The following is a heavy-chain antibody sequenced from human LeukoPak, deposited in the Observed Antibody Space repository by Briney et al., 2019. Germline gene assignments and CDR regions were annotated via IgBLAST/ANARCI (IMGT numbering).Heavy chain of an antibody. Sequence: ASVKVSCKASGYIFTAYYMHWVRQAPGQGPEWMGWINGNSGGTNYAQKFRGRVTMTRDTSITTAYMELSRLRSDDTAVYYCARGSYYYGSGSYYRARNWFDPWGQGTLVTVSS. CDR2: INGNSGGT. D-gene: IGHD3-10*01. J-gene: IGHJ5*02. V-gene: IGHV1-2*02. CDR3: ARGSYYYGSGSYYRARNWFDP. CDR1: GYIFTAYY.